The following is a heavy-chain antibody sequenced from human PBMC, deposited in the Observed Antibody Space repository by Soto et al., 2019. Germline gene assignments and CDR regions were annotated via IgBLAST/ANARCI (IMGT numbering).Heavy chain of an antibody. CDR1: GYTFTSYD. Sequence: ASVKVSCKASGYTFTSYDINWVRQATGQGLEWMGWMNPNSGNTGYAQKFQGRVTMTRNTSISTAYMELSSLRSEDTAVYYCAVVTKHNDDAFDIWGQGTMVTVSS. J-gene: IGHJ3*02. D-gene: IGHD4-4*01. CDR2: MNPNSGNT. CDR3: AVVTKHNDDAFDI. V-gene: IGHV1-8*02.